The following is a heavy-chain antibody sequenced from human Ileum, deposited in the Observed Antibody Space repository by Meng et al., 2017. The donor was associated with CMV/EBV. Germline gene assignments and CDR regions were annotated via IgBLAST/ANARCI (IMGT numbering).Heavy chain of an antibody. J-gene: IGHJ5*02. CDR3: ARTLVTTAGSGWFDP. CDR2: IFYSGST. Sequence: GSISSRGYCWRWIRQHPGQGLEWIGYIFYSGSTYYNPSLQSRVIISVDTSKNQFSLNLSSVTAADTAVYYCARTLVTTAGSGWFDPWGQGTLVTVSS. V-gene: IGHV4-31*02. D-gene: IGHD3-22*01. CDR1: GSISSRGYC.